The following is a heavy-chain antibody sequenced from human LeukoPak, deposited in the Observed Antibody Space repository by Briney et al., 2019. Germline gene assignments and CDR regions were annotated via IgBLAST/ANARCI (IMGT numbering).Heavy chain of an antibody. V-gene: IGHV4-34*01. J-gene: IGHJ5*02. D-gene: IGHD3-10*01. CDR2: INHSGST. CDR1: GGSISSYY. Sequence: KASETLSLTCTVSGGSISSYYWSWIRQPPGKGLEWIGEINHSGSTNYNPSLKSQVTISVDTSKNQFSLKLSSVTAADTAVYYCARGVGRFTRVRGVNNWFDPGGQGTLVTVPS. CDR3: ARGVGRFTRVRGVNNWFDP.